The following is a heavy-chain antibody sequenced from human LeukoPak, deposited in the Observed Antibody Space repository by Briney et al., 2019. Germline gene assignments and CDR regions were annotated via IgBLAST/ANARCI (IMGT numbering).Heavy chain of an antibody. CDR3: ARDQMGTIRFFDY. V-gene: IGHV3-7*01. CDR1: KFTFSSYW. Sequence: GGSLRLSCAASKFTFSSYWMSWVRQAPGKGLEWVANIKQDGSVQFYMDSLKGRFSVSRDNAKNSLYLQMNGLRVEDTAVYYCARDQMGTIRFFDYWGQGTLVTVSS. J-gene: IGHJ4*02. CDR2: IKQDGSVQ. D-gene: IGHD5-24*01.